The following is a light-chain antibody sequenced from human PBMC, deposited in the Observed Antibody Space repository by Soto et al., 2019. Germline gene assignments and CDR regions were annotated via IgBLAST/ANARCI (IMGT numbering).Light chain of an antibody. J-gene: IGKJ1*01. Sequence: EIVLTQSPGTLSLSPGERATLSCRASQSVSNNYLAWYQQKPGQAPRLLIYGASTRATGIPARFSGSGSGTDFTLTISSLEPEDFALYYCQQRSSWPRTFGQGTKVDI. V-gene: IGKV3D-20*02. CDR3: QQRSSWPRT. CDR1: QSVSNNY. CDR2: GAS.